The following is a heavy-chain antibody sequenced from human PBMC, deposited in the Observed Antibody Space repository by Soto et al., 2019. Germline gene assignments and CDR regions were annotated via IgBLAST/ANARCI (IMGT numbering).Heavy chain of an antibody. D-gene: IGHD2-21*01. J-gene: IGHJ4*02. CDR1: GFTFNTYG. Sequence: QEQLVESGGGVVQPGRSLRLSCAASGFTFNTYGMHWLRQAPGKGLEWVAVISYDGSDKYYADSVKGRFIISRDNSKKTLYLQMNSLRAEDTAIYYCAKSPNFYRSRPYCYKFYFDFWGQGALVTVSS. V-gene: IGHV3-30*18. CDR2: ISYDGSDK. CDR3: AKSPNFYRSRPYCYKFYFDF.